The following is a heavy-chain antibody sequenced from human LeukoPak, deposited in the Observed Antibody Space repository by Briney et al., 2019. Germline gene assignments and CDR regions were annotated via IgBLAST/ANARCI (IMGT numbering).Heavy chain of an antibody. D-gene: IGHD3-22*01. V-gene: IGHV7-4-1*02. CDR2: INTNTGNP. J-gene: IGHJ4*02. Sequence: GASVKVSCKASGYTFTNYAMNWVRQAPGQGLEWMGWINTNTGNPTYAQGFTGRFVFSLDTTCSTADLQISSLTDKDAAEYSCTRDPNHYYDSSAYYGDYGGQGTLVTVSS. CDR3: TRDPNHYYDSSAYYGDY. CDR1: GYTFTNYA.